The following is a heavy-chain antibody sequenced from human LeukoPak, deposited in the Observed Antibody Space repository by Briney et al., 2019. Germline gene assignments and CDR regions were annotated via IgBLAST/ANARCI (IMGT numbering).Heavy chain of an antibody. Sequence: SETLSLTCAVYGGSFSGYYWSWIRQPPGKGLEWIGEINHSGSTNYDPSLKSRVTISVDTSKNQFSLKLSSVTAADTAVYYCARKAGLYDFWSGFFLFDYWGQGTMVTVS. V-gene: IGHV4-34*01. CDR2: INHSGST. CDR1: GGSFSGYY. D-gene: IGHD3-3*01. J-gene: IGHJ4*03. CDR3: ARKAGLYDFWSGFFLFDY.